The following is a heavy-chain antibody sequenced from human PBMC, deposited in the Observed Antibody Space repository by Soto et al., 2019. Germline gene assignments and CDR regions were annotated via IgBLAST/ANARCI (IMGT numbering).Heavy chain of an antibody. CDR1: GFTFISYG. CDR3: ARFFGSGFDY. CDR2: ISTSGATR. J-gene: IGHJ4*02. V-gene: IGHV3-48*02. Sequence: PGGSLRLSCAASGFTFISYGMNWVRQAPGKGLEWVAHISTSGATRYYADSVKGRFTISRDNAKTSLYLQMDSLRNEDTAVYYCARFFGSGFDYWGQGTLVTVSS. D-gene: IGHD6-19*01.